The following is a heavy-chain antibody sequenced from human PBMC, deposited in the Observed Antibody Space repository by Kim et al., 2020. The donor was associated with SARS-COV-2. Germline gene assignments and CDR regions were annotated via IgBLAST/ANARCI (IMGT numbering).Heavy chain of an antibody. J-gene: IGHJ4*02. CDR2: VNNGGNA. D-gene: IGHD6-19*01. CDR1: GFTFSSRA. Sequence: GGSLRLSCAASGFTFSSRAMSWVRQAPGKGPEWVASVNNGGNAYYADSVKGRFTVSRDITRDTLYLQMNSLRAEDTALYFCAKDHPSSGWPAFDSWGQGNLVTVSS. V-gene: IGHV3-23*01. CDR3: AKDHPSSGWPAFDS.